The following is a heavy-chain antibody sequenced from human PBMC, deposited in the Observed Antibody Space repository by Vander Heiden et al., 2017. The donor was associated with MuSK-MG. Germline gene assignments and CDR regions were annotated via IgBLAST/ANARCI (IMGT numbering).Heavy chain of an antibody. Sequence: EVQLLESGGGLVKPGGSLRLPCAASGFTFSNAWMSWVRQAPGKGLEWVGRIKSKTDGGTTDYAAPVKGRFTISRDDSKNTLYLQMNSLKTEDTAVYYCTTDLWFGELYAFDYWGQGTLVTVSS. CDR1: GFTFSNAW. CDR3: TTDLWFGELYAFDY. CDR2: IKSKTDGGTT. J-gene: IGHJ4*02. D-gene: IGHD3-10*01. V-gene: IGHV3-15*01.